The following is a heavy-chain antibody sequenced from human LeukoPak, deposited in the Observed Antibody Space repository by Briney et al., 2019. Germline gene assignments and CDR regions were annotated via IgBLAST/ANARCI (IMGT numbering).Heavy chain of an antibody. CDR2: INHSGST. J-gene: IGHJ5*02. D-gene: IGHD3-22*01. V-gene: IGHV4-34*01. CDR1: GGSFSGYY. CDR3: ARRDNSGYYNWFDP. Sequence: SETLSLTCAVYGGSFSGYYWSWIRQPPGKGLEWIGEINHSGSTNYNPSLKSRVSISVDTSKNQFSLKLSSVTAADTAVYYCARRDNSGYYNWFDPWGQGTLLIVSS.